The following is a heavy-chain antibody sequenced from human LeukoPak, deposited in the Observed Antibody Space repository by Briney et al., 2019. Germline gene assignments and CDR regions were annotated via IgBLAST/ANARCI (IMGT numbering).Heavy chain of an antibody. J-gene: IGHJ4*02. V-gene: IGHV3-23*01. Sequence: PGGSLRLSCAASGFTFSSYAMSWVRQAPGKGLEWVSSISGSGGSTYYADSVKGRFTISRDNSKNTLYLQVNSLRAEDTAVYYCAKGGFGGVIAEYDYWGQGTLVTVSS. CDR1: GFTFSSYA. CDR2: ISGSGGST. CDR3: AKGGFGGVIAEYDY. D-gene: IGHD3-16*02.